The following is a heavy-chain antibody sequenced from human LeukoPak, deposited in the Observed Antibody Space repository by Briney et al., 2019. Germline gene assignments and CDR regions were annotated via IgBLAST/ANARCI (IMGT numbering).Heavy chain of an antibody. CDR1: GFTFSSYA. J-gene: IGHJ5*02. Sequence: PGGSLRLSCAASGFTFSSYAMSWVRQAPGKELEWVSAISGSGGSTYYADSVKSRFTISRDNSKNTLYLQMNSLRAEDTAVYYCAKDAPEYSSSWYWFDPWGQGTLVTVSS. CDR3: AKDAPEYSSSWYWFDP. V-gene: IGHV3-23*01. CDR2: ISGSGGST. D-gene: IGHD6-13*01.